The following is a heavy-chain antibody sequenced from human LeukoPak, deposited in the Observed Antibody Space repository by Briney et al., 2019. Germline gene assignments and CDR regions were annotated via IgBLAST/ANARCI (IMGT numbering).Heavy chain of an antibody. V-gene: IGHV1-69*13. J-gene: IGHJ4*02. Sequence: SVKVSCKASGGTFSSYAISRVRQAPGQGLEWMGGIIPIFGTANYAQKFQRRVTITADESTSTAYMELSSLRSGDTAVYYCAREDYGAFDYWGQGTLVTVSS. CDR3: AREDYGAFDY. D-gene: IGHD4-17*01. CDR2: IIPIFGTA. CDR1: GGTFSSYA.